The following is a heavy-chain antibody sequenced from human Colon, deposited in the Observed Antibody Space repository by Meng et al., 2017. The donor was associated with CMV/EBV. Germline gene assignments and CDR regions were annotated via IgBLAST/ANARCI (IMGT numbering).Heavy chain of an antibody. CDR2: ISGGGDST. J-gene: IGHJ4*02. CDR1: YD. Sequence: YDMSWVRQAPGKGLDWVSTISGGGDSTYYAESVKGRFTISRDNSKNTLYLQMNSLRADDTAVFYCAKDYVADVGCSGSSCQRDPFDYWGQGTLVTVSS. V-gene: IGHV3-23*01. CDR3: AKDYVADVGCSGSSCQRDPFDY. D-gene: IGHD2-15*01.